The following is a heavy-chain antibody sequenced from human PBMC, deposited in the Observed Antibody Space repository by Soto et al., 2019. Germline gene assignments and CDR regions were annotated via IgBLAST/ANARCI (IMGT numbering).Heavy chain of an antibody. CDR1: GLPFIYAW. CDR2: IKSKAGGGTI. V-gene: IGHV3-15*07. Sequence: EVQLVESEGGLVEPGGSLRLSCEVSGLPFIYAWLNWVRQAPGKGLEWVGRIKSKAGGGTIDYAAPVKGRFTISRDDSRNTLFLQMNSLKVDDTGLYYCIWESKSFSSWYWGQGALVTVS. J-gene: IGHJ4*02. D-gene: IGHD6-13*01. CDR3: IWESKSFSSWY.